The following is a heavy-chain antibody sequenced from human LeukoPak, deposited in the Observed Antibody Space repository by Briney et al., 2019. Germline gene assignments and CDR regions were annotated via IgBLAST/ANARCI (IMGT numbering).Heavy chain of an antibody. D-gene: IGHD6-13*01. Sequence: GGSLRLSCAASGFTFSTYWMHWVRQAPGKGLVWVSRINSDGSITTYADSVKGRFTISSDNAKNTLYLQMNSLIAEDTAVYYCAGGISATGGGWGQGTMVTVSS. CDR1: GFTFSTYW. CDR3: AGGISATGGG. V-gene: IGHV3-74*01. J-gene: IGHJ3*01. CDR2: INSDGSIT.